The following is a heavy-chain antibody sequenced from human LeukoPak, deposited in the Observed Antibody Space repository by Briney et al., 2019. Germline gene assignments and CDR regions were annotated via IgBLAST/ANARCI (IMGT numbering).Heavy chain of an antibody. D-gene: IGHD6-19*01. CDR2: IFYSGIT. CDR1: GGSISSSSCY. J-gene: IGHJ4*02. CDR3: ARLSVSTGWDLDY. V-gene: IGHV4-39*01. Sequence: SSETLSLTCTVSGGSISSSSCYWGWIRQPPGKGPEWIGSIFYSGITYYNPSLKSRVTISVDTSKNQFSLKLSSVTAADTAVYYCARLSVSTGWDLDYWGQGTLVTVSS.